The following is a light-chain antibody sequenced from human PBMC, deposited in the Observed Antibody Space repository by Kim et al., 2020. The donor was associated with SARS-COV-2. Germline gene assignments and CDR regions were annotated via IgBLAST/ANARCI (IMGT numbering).Light chain of an antibody. J-gene: IGLJ3*02. CDR1: MSNSGSKK. V-gene: IGLV1-47*01. Sequence: RDTDSCKGSMSNSGSKKGYWNQQPPGKAPQLLIYRKNQRPSGVPDRCSGSKSGTSASLAISGLRSEDEADYYCAAWDDSLSGSWVFGGGTQMTVL. CDR3: AAWDDSLSGSWV. CDR2: RKN.